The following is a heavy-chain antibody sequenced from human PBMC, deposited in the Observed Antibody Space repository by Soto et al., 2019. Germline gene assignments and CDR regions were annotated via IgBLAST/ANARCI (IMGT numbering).Heavy chain of an antibody. V-gene: IGHV3-23*01. D-gene: IGHD5-12*01. CDR3: AKTPRDIVATMPPIDY. J-gene: IGHJ4*02. CDR1: GFTFSSYA. CDR2: ISGSGGST. Sequence: PGGSLRLSCAASGFTFSSYAMSWVRQDPGKGLEWVSAISGSGGSTYYADSVKGRFTISRDNSKNTLYLQMNSLRAEDTAVYYCAKTPRDIVATMPPIDYWGQGTLVTVSS.